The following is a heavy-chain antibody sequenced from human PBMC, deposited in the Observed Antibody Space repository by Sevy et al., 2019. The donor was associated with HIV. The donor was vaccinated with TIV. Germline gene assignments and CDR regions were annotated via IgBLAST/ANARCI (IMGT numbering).Heavy chain of an antibody. J-gene: IGHJ3*02. Sequence: SETLSLTCAVSGYSISSGYYWGWIRQPPGKGLEWIGSIYHSGSTYYNPSLKSRVTISVATSKNQFSLKLSSVTAADTAVYYCASDPEGRRITMVRGVIITVGAFDIWGQGTMVTVSS. CDR2: IYHSGST. CDR1: GYSISSGYY. D-gene: IGHD3-10*01. CDR3: ASDPEGRRITMVRGVIITVGAFDI. V-gene: IGHV4-38-2*01.